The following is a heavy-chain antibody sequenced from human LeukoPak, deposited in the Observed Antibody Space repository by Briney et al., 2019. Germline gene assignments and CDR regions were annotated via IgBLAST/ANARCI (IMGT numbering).Heavy chain of an antibody. Sequence: KTSETLSLTCTVSGYSMHSYYWSWIRQSPEKGLEWVGRTYSGGNTYYNPSLQSRVTISVDKSNNQFSLDLASVTAADTALYCASEKSGTLTRAYYYIDVWGRGITVTVSS. V-gene: IGHV4-4*07. D-gene: IGHD1-26*01. J-gene: IGHJ6*03. CDR2: TYSGGNT. CDR1: GYSMHSYY. CDR3: ASEKSGTLTRAYYYIDV.